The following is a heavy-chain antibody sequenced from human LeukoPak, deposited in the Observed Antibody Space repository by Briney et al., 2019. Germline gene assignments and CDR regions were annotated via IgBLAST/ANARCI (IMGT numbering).Heavy chain of an antibody. CDR1: GYTFTGYY. J-gene: IGHJ5*02. V-gene: IGHV1-2*02. CDR2: INPNSGGT. D-gene: IGHD3-22*01. CDR3: ARSITMIVVVITYWFDP. Sequence: ASVKVSCKASGYTFTGYYMHWVRQAPGQGLEWMGWINPNSGGTNYAQKFQGRVTMTRDTSISTAYTELSRLRSDDTAVYYCARSITMIVVVITYWFDPWGQGTLVTVSS.